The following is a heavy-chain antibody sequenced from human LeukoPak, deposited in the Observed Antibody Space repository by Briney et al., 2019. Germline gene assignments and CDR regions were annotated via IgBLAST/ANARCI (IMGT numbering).Heavy chain of an antibody. J-gene: IGHJ4*02. CDR1: GFTFSNHG. V-gene: IGHV3-23*01. D-gene: IGHD3-9*01. CDR2: ISPSGDIT. Sequence: GGSLRLSCAASGFTFSNHGMNWVRQAPGKGLEWVSGISPSGDITYYADSVKGRFTISGDNSKNTLYLQMNSLRAEDTAVYYCAKDVLRYFDWLLGIDYWGQGTLVTVSS. CDR3: AKDVLRYFDWLLGIDY.